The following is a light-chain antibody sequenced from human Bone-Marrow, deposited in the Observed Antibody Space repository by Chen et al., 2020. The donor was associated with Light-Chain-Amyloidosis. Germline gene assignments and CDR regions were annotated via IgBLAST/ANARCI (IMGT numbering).Light chain of an antibody. CDR1: DLPTKY. CDR3: QSADSSGTYEVI. Sequence: VSPGQTARITCSGDDLPTKYAYWYQQKPGQAPVLVIHRDTERPSGISERFSGSSPGTTATLTISGVQAEDEADYHCQSADSSGTYEVIFGGGTKLTVL. V-gene: IGLV3-25*03. J-gene: IGLJ2*01. CDR2: RDT.